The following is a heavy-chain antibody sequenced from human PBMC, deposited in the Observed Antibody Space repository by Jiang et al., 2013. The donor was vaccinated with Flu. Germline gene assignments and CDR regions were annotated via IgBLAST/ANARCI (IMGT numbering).Heavy chain of an antibody. J-gene: IGHJ5*02. CDR2: IYYSGST. V-gene: IGHV4-59*01. Sequence: LLKPSETLSLTCTVSGGSISSYYWSWIRQPPGKGLEWIGYIYYSGSTNYNPSLKSRVTISVDTSKNQFSLKLSSVTAADTAVYYCARGIDYAWGNWFDPWGQGTLVTVSS. CDR3: ARGIDYAWGNWFDP. D-gene: IGHD4-17*01. CDR1: GGSISSYY.